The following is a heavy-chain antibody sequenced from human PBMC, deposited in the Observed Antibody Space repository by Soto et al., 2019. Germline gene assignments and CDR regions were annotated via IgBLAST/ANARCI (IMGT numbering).Heavy chain of an antibody. D-gene: IGHD3-10*01. CDR3: ARAHEKRVRGDLLYWFHP. J-gene: IGHJ5*02. CDR1: GGTFRSYA. V-gene: IGHV1-69*01. Sequence: QVQLVQSGAEVKKPGSSVNVSCKASGGTFRSYAISWVRQAPGQGHEWVGGIIPIFGTSNYAQKFQGRVTITADESTRTAYMGRSSLRSEDTAVYYCARAHEKRVRGDLLYWFHPWCQGTLVTVSS. CDR2: IIPIFGTS.